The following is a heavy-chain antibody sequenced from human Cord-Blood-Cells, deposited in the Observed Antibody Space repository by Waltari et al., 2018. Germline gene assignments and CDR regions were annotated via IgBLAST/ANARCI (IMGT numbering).Heavy chain of an antibody. CDR2: INHSGST. Sequence: QVQLQQWGAGLLKPSETLSLTCAVYGGSFSGYYWSWSRQPPGKGLEWIGEINHSGSTNYNPSLKSRVTISVDTSKNQFSLKLSSVTAADTAVYYCARGGVVEYFQHWGQGTLVTVSS. D-gene: IGHD3-3*01. CDR1: GGSFSGYY. CDR3: ARGGVVEYFQH. J-gene: IGHJ1*01. V-gene: IGHV4-34*01.